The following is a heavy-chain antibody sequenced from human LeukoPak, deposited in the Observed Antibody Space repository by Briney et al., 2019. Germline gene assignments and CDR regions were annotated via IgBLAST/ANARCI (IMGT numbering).Heavy chain of an antibody. CDR3: SRTTEDCSSTSCYQYWFDP. CDR2: INHSGST. Sequence: SETLSLTCAVYGGSFSGYYWSWIRQPPGKGLEWIGEINHSGSTNYNPSLKSRVTISVDTSKNQFSLKLSSVTAADTAVYYCSRTTEDCSSTSCYQYWFDPWGQGTLVTVSS. CDR1: GGSFSGYY. V-gene: IGHV4-34*01. J-gene: IGHJ5*02. D-gene: IGHD2-2*01.